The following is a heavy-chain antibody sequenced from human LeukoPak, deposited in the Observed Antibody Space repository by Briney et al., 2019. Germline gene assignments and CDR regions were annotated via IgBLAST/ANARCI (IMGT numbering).Heavy chain of an antibody. CDR1: GYNFTNYW. CDR3: ARQVGNAYYAAYFDY. J-gene: IGHJ4*02. D-gene: IGHD3-10*01. Sequence: GESLKISCKGSGYNFTNYWIGWVRQMPGEGLEWMGIIYPGDSDTRYSPSFQGQVTTSADKSISTAYLQWSSLKASDTAMYYCARQVGNAYYAAYFDYWGQGTLVTVSS. CDR2: IYPGDSDT. V-gene: IGHV5-51*01.